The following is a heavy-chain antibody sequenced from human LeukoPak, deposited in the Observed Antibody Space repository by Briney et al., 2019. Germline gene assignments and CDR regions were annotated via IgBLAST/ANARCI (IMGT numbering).Heavy chain of an antibody. CDR1: GGTFISYA. V-gene: IGHV1-69*01. CDR2: IIPIFGTA. CDR3: AIEVGVGDAFDI. Sequence: SVKVSCKASGGTFISYAIRWVRQAPGKGLEWMGGIIPIFGTANYAQKFQGRVTITADESTSTAYMGLSSLRSEDTAVYYCAIEVGVGDAFDIWGQGTMVTVSS. J-gene: IGHJ3*02. D-gene: IGHD2-21*01.